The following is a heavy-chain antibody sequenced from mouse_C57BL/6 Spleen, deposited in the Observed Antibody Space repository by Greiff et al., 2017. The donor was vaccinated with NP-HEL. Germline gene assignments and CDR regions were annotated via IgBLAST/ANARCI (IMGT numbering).Heavy chain of an antibody. J-gene: IGHJ2*01. CDR3: TRWYFDY. V-gene: IGHV1-15*01. CDR1: GYTFTDYE. CDR2: IDPETGGT. Sequence: QVQLQQSGAELVRPGASVTLSCKASGYTFTDYEMHWVKQTPVHGLEWIGAIDPETGGTAYNQKFKGKAILTADKSSSTAYMELRSLTSEDSADYYCTRWYFDYWGQGTTLTVSS.